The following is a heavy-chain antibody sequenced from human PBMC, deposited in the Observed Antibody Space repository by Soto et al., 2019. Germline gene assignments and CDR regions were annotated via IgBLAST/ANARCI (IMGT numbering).Heavy chain of an antibody. Sequence: QVQLVQSGAEVKKPGSSVKVSCKASGGTFSSYGINWVRQAPGQGLEWMGGIIPVLTTTNYAQKFQGRVTITADKSTTTAYMELNSLRSEDTAVYYCARARYYDDGSGHYYLDYWGQGTLVTVSS. CDR3: ARARYYDDGSGHYYLDY. CDR2: IIPVLTTT. D-gene: IGHD3-22*01. CDR1: GGTFSSYG. J-gene: IGHJ4*02. V-gene: IGHV1-69*06.